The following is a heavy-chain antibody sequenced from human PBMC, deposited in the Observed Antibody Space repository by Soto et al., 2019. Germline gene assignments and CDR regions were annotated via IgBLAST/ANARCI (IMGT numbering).Heavy chain of an antibody. CDR2: IKSKADGGTT. V-gene: IGHV3-15*07. CDR3: TTHYYSGYYDYGMDV. Sequence: EVQLVESGGGLGKPGGSLRLSCAASGFTFNYAWLNWVRQAPGKGLECVGRIKSKADGGTTDYAAPVKGRFTISRDDSKNTLYLQMNSLKTEDTAVYYCTTHYYSGYYDYGMDVWGLGTTVTVSS. D-gene: IGHD1-26*01. CDR1: GFTFNYAW. J-gene: IGHJ6*02.